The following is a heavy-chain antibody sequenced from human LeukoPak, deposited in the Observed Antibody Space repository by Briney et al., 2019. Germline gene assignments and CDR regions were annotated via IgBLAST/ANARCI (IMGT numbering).Heavy chain of an antibody. CDR3: ARAETTLLLNY. V-gene: IGHV1-18*01. CDR2: ISAHNGNT. D-gene: IGHD4-11*01. J-gene: IGHJ4*02. CDR1: GYSFTNYG. Sequence: GASVKVSCKAPGYSFTNYGIIWVRQTPGQGLQWMGWISAHNGNTNYAQKLQGGVTLTTDTSTSTVYMELRSLTSDDTAVYYCARAETTLLLNYWGQGTLVTVSS.